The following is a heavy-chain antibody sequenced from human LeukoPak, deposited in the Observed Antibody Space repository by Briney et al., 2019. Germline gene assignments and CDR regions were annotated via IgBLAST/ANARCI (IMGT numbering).Heavy chain of an antibody. V-gene: IGHV3-74*01. CDR2: INSGGSGT. CDR3: ATSLGPLTEY. Sequence: PGGSLGLSCAASGFAFSSNWMHWVRQTPGKGLVWVSRINSGGSGTSYAASVEGRFTISRDNAKNTLYLQMNSLRVEDTAVYYCATSLGPLTEYWGQGTLVTVSS. CDR1: GFAFSSNW. D-gene: IGHD7-27*01. J-gene: IGHJ4*02.